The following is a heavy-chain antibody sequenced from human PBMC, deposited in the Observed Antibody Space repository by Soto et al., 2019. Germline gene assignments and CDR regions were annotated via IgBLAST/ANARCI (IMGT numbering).Heavy chain of an antibody. J-gene: IGHJ6*02. CDR3: ARDLGTNGMDV. Sequence: EVQLVESGGGLVQPGGSLRLSCAASGFTFSSNYMSWVRQAPGKGLEWVSVIYSGGSTYYADSVKGRLTISSHNSKNTLYLQMNSLRAEDTAVYYCARDLGTNGMDVWGQGTTVTVSS. D-gene: IGHD3-10*01. V-gene: IGHV3-53*04. CDR1: GFTFSSNY. CDR2: IYSGGST.